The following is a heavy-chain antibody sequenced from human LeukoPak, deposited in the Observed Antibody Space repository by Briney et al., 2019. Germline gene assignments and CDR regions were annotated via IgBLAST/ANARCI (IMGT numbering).Heavy chain of an antibody. CDR3: ARPLDSSNNYFDY. V-gene: IGHV3-48*01. Sequence: PGGSLRLSCAASGFTFSSHSMNWVRQTPGKGLEWVSCISSGNSARYYADSVKGRFTISRDDARNSLYLQMNSLRAEDTAVYYCARPLDSSNNYFDYWGQGTLVTVSA. CDR2: ISSGNSAR. CDR1: GFTFSSHS. D-gene: IGHD6-13*01. J-gene: IGHJ4*02.